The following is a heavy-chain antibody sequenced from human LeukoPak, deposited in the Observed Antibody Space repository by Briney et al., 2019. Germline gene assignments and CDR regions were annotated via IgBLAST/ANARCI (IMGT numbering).Heavy chain of an antibody. Sequence: PGGSLRLSCAASGFTFSSYGMHWVRQAPGKGLEWVAFIRYDGSNKYYADSVKGRFTISRDNSKNTLYLQMNSLRAEDTAVYYCATSFHSSSWYNVHYWGQGTLVTVSS. CDR3: ATSFHSSSWYNVHY. J-gene: IGHJ4*02. V-gene: IGHV3-30*02. CDR1: GFTFSSYG. CDR2: IRYDGSNK. D-gene: IGHD6-13*01.